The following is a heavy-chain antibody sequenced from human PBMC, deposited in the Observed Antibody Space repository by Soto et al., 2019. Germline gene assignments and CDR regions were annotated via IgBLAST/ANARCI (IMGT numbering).Heavy chain of an antibody. D-gene: IGHD7-27*01. V-gene: IGHV4-59*08. J-gene: IGHJ4*02. CDR3: ARPGRDWGALHY. Sequence: QVQLQESGPGLVKPSETLSLTCTVPNASISTYYWTWIRQPPGKGLEWIGFIYYSGSTNYNPSLQSRVTISVDTSKNQFSLKMNSVTAADTAVYYCARPGRDWGALHYWGQGTLVTVSS. CDR2: IYYSGST. CDR1: NASISTYY.